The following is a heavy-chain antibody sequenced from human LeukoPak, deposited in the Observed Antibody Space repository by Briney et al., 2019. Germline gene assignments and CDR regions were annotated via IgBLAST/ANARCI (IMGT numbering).Heavy chain of an antibody. CDR3: AREIVGAPGWFDP. J-gene: IGHJ5*02. CDR1: GFTFSSYG. Sequence: GGSLRLSCAASGFTFSSYGMSWVRQAPGKGLEWVSTITGTGGSTYYADSVKGRFTISRDNAKNSVYLQMNSLRAEDAAVYYCAREIVGAPGWFDPWGQGTLVTVSS. D-gene: IGHD1-26*01. V-gene: IGHV3-23*01. CDR2: ITGTGGST.